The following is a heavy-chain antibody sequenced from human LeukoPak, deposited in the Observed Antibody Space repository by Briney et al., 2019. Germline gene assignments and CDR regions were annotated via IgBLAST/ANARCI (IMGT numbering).Heavy chain of an antibody. V-gene: IGHV3-53*01. Sequence: GGSLRLSCAASGFTVSSNYMSWVRQAPGKGLEWVSVIYSGGSTYYADSVKSRFTISRDNSKNTLYLQMNSLRAEDTAVYYCARIGYSYGYGWATYFDYWGQGTLVTVSS. CDR1: GFTVSSNY. D-gene: IGHD5-18*01. CDR2: IYSGGST. CDR3: ARIGYSYGYGWATYFDY. J-gene: IGHJ4*02.